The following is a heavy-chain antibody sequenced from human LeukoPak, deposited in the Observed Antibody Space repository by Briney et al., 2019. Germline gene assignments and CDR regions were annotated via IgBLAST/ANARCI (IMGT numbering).Heavy chain of an antibody. CDR2: ISAYNGNT. D-gene: IGHD1-14*01. J-gene: IGHJ6*02. Sequence: GASVKVSCKDSGSTFTSYGISWVRQAPGQGLEWMGWISAYNGNTTYAQKLQGRVTMTTDTSTSTAYMELRSLRSDNTAVYYCARAEPMGPQSPYGMDVWGQGTTVTVSS. CDR3: ARAEPMGPQSPYGMDV. CDR1: GSTFTSYG. V-gene: IGHV1-18*04.